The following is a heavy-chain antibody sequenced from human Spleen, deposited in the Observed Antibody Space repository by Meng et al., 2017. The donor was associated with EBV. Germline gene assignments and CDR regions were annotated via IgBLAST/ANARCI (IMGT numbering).Heavy chain of an antibody. CDR3: ARALYFDRRGYFGF. Sequence: QLVQSGTEFKRPGDLVKLSCKASRNTFSNYDVNWVRQAPGQGPEWMGWINSNTGNPTYAPAFRGRFVFSLDTSVSTAFLQITSLKTEDTAVYYCARALYFDRRGYFGFWGQGSLVTVSS. CDR2: INSNTGNP. CDR1: RNTFSNYD. V-gene: IGHV7-4-1*02. D-gene: IGHD3-22*01. J-gene: IGHJ4*02.